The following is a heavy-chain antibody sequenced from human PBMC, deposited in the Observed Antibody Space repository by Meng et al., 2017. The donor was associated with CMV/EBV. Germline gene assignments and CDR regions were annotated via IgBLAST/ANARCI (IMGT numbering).Heavy chain of an antibody. D-gene: IGHD2-2*02. J-gene: IGHJ4*02. CDR3: ARVSCVCSSTSCYIRYYFDY. CDR1: GYTFIDFH. CDR2: MNPNSGNT. V-gene: IGHV1-8*02. Sequence: ASVKVSCKTSGYTFIDFHMHWVRQAPGQGLEWMGWMNPNSGNTGYAQKFQGRVTMTRNTSISTAYMELSSLRSEDTAVYYCARVSCVCSSTSCYIRYYFDYWGQGTLVTVSS.